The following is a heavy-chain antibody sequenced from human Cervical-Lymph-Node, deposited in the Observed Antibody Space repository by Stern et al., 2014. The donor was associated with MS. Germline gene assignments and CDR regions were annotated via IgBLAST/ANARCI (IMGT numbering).Heavy chain of an antibody. D-gene: IGHD3-22*01. CDR2: MTTDGGTT. CDR1: GYTFSNHD. J-gene: IGHJ3*01. Sequence: QVQLVESGAEVKKPGASVKVSCKASGYTFSNHDINWVRQAPGQGLEWMGWMTTDGGTTGYGQWFQGRVTMTRDLSTDSAYMELSRLTSEDTAIYYWARGGLYEMGGYYDSLDFWGHGTMVTVSS. V-gene: IGHV1-8*01. CDR3: ARGGLYEMGGYYDSLDF.